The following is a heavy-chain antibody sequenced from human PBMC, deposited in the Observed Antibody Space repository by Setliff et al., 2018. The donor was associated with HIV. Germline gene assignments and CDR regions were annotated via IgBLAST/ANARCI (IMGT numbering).Heavy chain of an antibody. CDR1: SGSISSSNW. D-gene: IGHD2-2*01. CDR2: IYHSGST. J-gene: IGHJ4*02. V-gene: IGHV4-4*02. Sequence: PSETLSLTCAVSSGSISSSNWWSWVRQPPGKELEWIGEIYHSGSTNYNPSLKSRVTISLDRFKNQFSLKLTSVTAADTAVYYCASRVPAARHFDYWGQGTPVTVPS. CDR3: ASRVPAARHFDY.